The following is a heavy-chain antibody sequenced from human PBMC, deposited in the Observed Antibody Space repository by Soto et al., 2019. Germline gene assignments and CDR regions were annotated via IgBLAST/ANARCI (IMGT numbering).Heavy chain of an antibody. D-gene: IGHD3-10*01. CDR2: INHSGST. CDR3: ASWGLDYYGSGTSPVGRNWFDP. V-gene: IGHV4-34*01. CDR1: GGSFSGHY. J-gene: IGHJ5*02. Sequence: SDTLSLTWAVYGGSFSGHYWSWILQPPGKGLEWIGEINHSGSTNYNPSLKSRVTISVDTTKNQFSLKLSSVTAADTAVYYCASWGLDYYGSGTSPVGRNWFDPWGQGTLVTVSS.